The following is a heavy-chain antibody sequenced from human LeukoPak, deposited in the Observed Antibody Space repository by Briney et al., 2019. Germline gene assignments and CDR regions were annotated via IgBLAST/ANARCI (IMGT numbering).Heavy chain of an antibody. Sequence: SETLSLTCAVYGGSFSGYYWSWIRQPPGKGLEWIGEINHSGSTNYNPSLKSRVTISVDTSKNQFSLKLSSVTAADTAVYYCARDGILTGFDYWGQGTLVTVSS. V-gene: IGHV4-34*01. CDR3: ARDGILTGFDY. D-gene: IGHD3-9*01. CDR2: INHSGST. CDR1: GGSFSGYY. J-gene: IGHJ4*02.